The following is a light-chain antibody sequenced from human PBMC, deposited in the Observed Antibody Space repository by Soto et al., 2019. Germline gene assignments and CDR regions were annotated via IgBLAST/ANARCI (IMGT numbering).Light chain of an antibody. Sequence: QMTXSPXXXSASVGDRXXXXXXASQNIGRFLNWHQQKPGKAPNVLINVASTLRSGVPXXFXGSGSGTDFNLTINSLQPEDFATYFCQQSFTTPLTFGGGTKVEIK. CDR1: QNIGRF. V-gene: IGKV1-39*01. CDR2: VAS. CDR3: QQSFTTPLT. J-gene: IGKJ4*01.